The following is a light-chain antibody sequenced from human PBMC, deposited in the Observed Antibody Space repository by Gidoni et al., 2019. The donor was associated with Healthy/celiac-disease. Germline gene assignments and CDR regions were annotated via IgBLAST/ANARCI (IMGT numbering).Light chain of an antibody. CDR3: QQYNNWLPIT. V-gene: IGKV3-15*01. J-gene: IGKJ4*01. CDR2: GAS. CDR1: QSVSSN. Sequence: EIVMTQSPATLSVSPGERATLSCRASQSVSSNLAWYQQKPGQAPRLLIYGASTRATGIPARFSVSGSGTEFTLTISSLQSEDFAVYYCQQYNNWLPITFXGXTKVEIK.